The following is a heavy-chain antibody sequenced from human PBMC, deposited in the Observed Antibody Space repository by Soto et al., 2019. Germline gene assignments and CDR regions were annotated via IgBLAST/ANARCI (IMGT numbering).Heavy chain of an antibody. Sequence: QVQLVQSGAEVKKPGASVKVSCKASGYTFTSYAMHWVRQAPGQRLEWMGWINAGNGNTKYSQKFPGRVTITRDTSASTAYMELSSLRSEDTAVYYCARAHGERDFDYWGQGTLVTVSS. V-gene: IGHV1-3*01. CDR2: INAGNGNT. CDR3: ARAHGERDFDY. CDR1: GYTFTSYA. J-gene: IGHJ4*02. D-gene: IGHD4-17*01.